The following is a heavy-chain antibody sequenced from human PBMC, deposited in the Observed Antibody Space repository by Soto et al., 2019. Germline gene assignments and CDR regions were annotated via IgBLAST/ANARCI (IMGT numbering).Heavy chain of an antibody. D-gene: IGHD2-15*01. V-gene: IGHV4-59*01. CDR3: ARVATRTRYCSGGSCPAGGYYYYYYGMDV. J-gene: IGHJ6*02. CDR1: CDSISRYY. CDR2: FYNTGST. Sequence: TLSLTSTVSCDSISRYYWRWIRHTPEKGLKWIGYFYNTGSTIYNPSLKSRVTISVDTSKNQFSLKMNSVTAADTAVYYCARVATRTRYCSGGSCPAGGYYYYYYGMDVWGQGTTVT.